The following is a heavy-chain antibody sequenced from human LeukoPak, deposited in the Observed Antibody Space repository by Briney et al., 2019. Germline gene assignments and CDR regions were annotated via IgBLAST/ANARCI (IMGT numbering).Heavy chain of an antibody. CDR2: ISAYNGNT. Sequence: ASVKVSCKAFGYTFTSYGISWVRQAPGQGLEWMGWISAYNGNTNYAQKFQGRVTMTTDTSTSTAYMELRSLRSDDTAVYYCARDLGFLEWLSYPNWFDPWGQGTLVTVSS. CDR1: GYTFTSYG. J-gene: IGHJ5*02. D-gene: IGHD3-3*02. CDR3: ARDLGFLEWLSYPNWFDP. V-gene: IGHV1-18*01.